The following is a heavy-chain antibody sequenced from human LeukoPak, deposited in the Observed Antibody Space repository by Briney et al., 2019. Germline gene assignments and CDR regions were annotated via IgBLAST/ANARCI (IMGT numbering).Heavy chain of an antibody. D-gene: IGHD2-2*01. CDR2: MNPNSGNT. J-gene: IGHJ3*02. V-gene: IGHV1-8*03. CDR1: GGTFSSYA. Sequence: ASVKVSCKASGGTFSSYAINWVRQATGQGLEWMGWMNPNSGNTGYAQKFQGRVTITRNTSISTAYMELSSLRSEDTAVYYCARRRPYCSSTSCQRRNAFDIWGQGTMVTVSS. CDR3: ARRRPYCSSTSCQRRNAFDI.